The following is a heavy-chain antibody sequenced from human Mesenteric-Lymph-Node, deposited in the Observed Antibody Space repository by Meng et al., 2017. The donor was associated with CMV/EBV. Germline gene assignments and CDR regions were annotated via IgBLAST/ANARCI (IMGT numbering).Heavy chain of an antibody. J-gene: IGHJ6*02. CDR1: GFIVSSNY. CDR2: IYSGGST. V-gene: IGHV3-53*01. CDR3: ARDHNWNYKANYYYGMDV. D-gene: IGHD1-7*01. Sequence: GESLKISCAASGFIVSSNYMTWVRQAPGKGLEWVSVIYSGGSTYYADSVKGRFTISRDDSKNTLYLQMNSLRAEDTAVYYCARDHNWNYKANYYYGMDVWGQGTTVTVSS.